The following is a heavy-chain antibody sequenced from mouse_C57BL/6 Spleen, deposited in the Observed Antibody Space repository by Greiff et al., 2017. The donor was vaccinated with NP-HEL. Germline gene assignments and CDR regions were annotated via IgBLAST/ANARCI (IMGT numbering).Heavy chain of an antibody. CDR3: AKSSYDFLFAY. J-gene: IGHJ3*01. CDR1: GYTFTSYG. CDR2: IYPRSGNT. V-gene: IGHV1-81*01. D-gene: IGHD2-4*01. Sequence: VQLQQSGAELARPGASVKLSCKASGYTFTSYGISWVKQRTGQGLEWIGEIYPRSGNTYYNEKFKGKATLTADKSSSTAYMELRSLTSEDSAVYFCAKSSYDFLFAYWGQGTLVTVSA.